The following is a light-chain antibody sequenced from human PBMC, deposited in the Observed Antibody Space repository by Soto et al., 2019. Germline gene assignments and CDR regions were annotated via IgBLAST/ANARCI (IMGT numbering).Light chain of an antibody. CDR3: QQYNNWPLT. V-gene: IGKV1-5*01. CDR1: QSISSW. J-gene: IGKJ4*01. Sequence: DIQMTQSPSTLSASVGDRVTITCRASQSISSWLAWYQQKPGKAPKLPIHDATSLESGVPARFSGSGSGTDFALTISSLQSEDFAVYYCQQYNNWPLTFGGGTKVDIK. CDR2: DAT.